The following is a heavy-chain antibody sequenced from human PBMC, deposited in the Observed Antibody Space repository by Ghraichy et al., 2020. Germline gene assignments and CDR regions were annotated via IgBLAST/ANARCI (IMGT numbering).Heavy chain of an antibody. J-gene: IGHJ3*01. CDR2: IKIDETEM. CDR3: GRGGPNNSNYAVDL. V-gene: IGHV3-7*03. Sequence: GGSLRLSCAASGFSFRSYWMTWVRQAPGKGLEWVANIKIDETEMYYVGSVKGRFTISRDNAKNSLYLQMNSLRAEDTALYYCGRGGPNNSNYAVDLWGQGTMVTVSS. CDR1: GFSFRSYW. D-gene: IGHD4-11*01.